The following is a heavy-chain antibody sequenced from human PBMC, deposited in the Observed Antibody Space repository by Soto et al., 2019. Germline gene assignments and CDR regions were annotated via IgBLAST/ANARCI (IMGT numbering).Heavy chain of an antibody. D-gene: IGHD5-12*01. CDR1: GFTFSSYA. CDR2: ISGSGGST. J-gene: IGHJ5*02. Sequence: SGGGLVQPGGSLRLSCAASGFTFSSYAMSWVRQAPGKGLEWVSAISGSGGSTYYADSVKGRFTISRDNSKNTLYLQMNSLRAEDTAVYYCAKDPLWIVATIADWFDPWGQGTLVTVSS. CDR3: AKDPLWIVATIADWFDP. V-gene: IGHV3-23*01.